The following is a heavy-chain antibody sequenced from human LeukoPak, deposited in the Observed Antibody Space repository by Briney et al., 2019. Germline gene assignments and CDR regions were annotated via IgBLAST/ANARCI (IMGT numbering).Heavy chain of an antibody. J-gene: IGHJ3*02. D-gene: IGHD2-21*02. CDR2: ITSSSSYI. CDR3: ASRVVTATFDAFDI. CDR1: GFTFSSYS. V-gene: IGHV3-21*01. Sequence: GGSLRLSCAASGFTFSSYSMNWVRQAPGKGLEWVTSITSSSSYIYYADSVKGRFTISRDNAKNSLYLQMNSLRAEDTAVYYCASRVVTATFDAFDIWGQGTMVTVSS.